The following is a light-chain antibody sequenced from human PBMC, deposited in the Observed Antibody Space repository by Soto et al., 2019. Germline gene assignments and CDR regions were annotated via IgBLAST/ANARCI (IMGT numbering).Light chain of an antibody. V-gene: IGKV3-20*01. CDR2: GVS. CDR3: QQFGNSPWT. Sequence: EIVLTQSPGTLSLSTGEGATLSCRASQRVSSDYLAWYQQKPGQAPRLLIYGVSSRATGIPARFSGSGSGTDFTLTISRLEPEDFAVYFCQQFGNSPWTFGQGTKVDIK. CDR1: QRVSSDY. J-gene: IGKJ1*01.